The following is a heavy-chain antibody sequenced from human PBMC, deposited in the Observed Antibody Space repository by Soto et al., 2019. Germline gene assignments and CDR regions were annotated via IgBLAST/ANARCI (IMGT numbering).Heavy chain of an antibody. D-gene: IGHD6-13*01. CDR3: ARRKRSSWYGTRYYGMDV. CDR2: IYPGDSDT. J-gene: IGHJ6*02. V-gene: IGHV5-51*01. CDR1: GYSFTSYW. Sequence: PGESLKISCKGSGYSFTSYWIGWVRQMPGKGLEWMGIIYPGDSDTRYSPSFQGQVAISADKSISTAYLQWSSLKASDTAMYYCARRKRSSWYGTRYYGMDVWGQGTTVTVSS.